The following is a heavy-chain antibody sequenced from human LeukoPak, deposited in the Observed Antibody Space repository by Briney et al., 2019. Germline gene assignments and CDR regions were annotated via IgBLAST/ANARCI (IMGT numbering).Heavy chain of an antibody. CDR2: TSYSGST. CDR1: GGSVSINNW. V-gene: IGHV4-4*02. J-gene: IGHJ4*02. Sequence: PSETLSLTCAVSGGSVSINNWWSWVRQPPGKGLEWIGYTSYSGSTNYNPSLKSRVTISVDTSKNQFSLKLSSVTAADTAVYYCARQRNGSGSFIYFYFDYWGQGTLVTVS. CDR3: ARQRNGSGSFIYFYFDY. D-gene: IGHD3-10*01.